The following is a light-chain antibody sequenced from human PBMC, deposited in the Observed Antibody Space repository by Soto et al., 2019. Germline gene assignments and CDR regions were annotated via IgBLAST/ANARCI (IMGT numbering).Light chain of an antibody. Sequence: DIQMTQSPSYLSASVGDRVTITCRASQGISNYLAWYQQKPGKVPKLLIYAASTLQSGVPSRFSGSGSGTDFTLTISSLQPEDVATYYCQKYNSALTWTFGQGTKVDIK. CDR2: AAS. CDR1: QGISNY. V-gene: IGKV1-27*01. CDR3: QKYNSALTWT. J-gene: IGKJ1*01.